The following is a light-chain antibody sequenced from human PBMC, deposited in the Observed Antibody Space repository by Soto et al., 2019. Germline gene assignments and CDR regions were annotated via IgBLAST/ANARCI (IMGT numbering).Light chain of an antibody. CDR2: GAS. CDR1: QSVSSN. J-gene: IGKJ1*01. V-gene: IGKV3-15*01. CDR3: QQYNNGPPVT. Sequence: EIVLTQSPGTLSLSPGERATLSCMASQSVSSNLAWYQQKPGQAPRLLIYGASTRATGIPARFSGSGSGTEFTLTISSLQSEDFAVYYCQQYNNGPPVTFGQGTKVDIK.